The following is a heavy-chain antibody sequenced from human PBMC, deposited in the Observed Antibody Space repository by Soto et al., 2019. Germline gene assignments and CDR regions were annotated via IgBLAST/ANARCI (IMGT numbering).Heavy chain of an antibody. Sequence: EVQVVESGGDLVQPGGSLRLSCAASGFIFSSYWMNWVRRAPGKGLEWVANIKQDGSEKYYVDSVKGRFTISRDNAKNSVYLQMNSLRVEDTAVYYCGGDSGWLFDYWGQGILVTVSS. V-gene: IGHV3-7*01. CDR1: GFIFSSYW. J-gene: IGHJ4*02. CDR2: IKQDGSEK. D-gene: IGHD6-19*01. CDR3: GGDSGWLFDY.